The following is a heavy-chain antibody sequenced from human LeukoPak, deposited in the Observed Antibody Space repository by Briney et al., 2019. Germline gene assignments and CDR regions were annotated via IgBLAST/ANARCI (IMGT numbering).Heavy chain of an antibody. Sequence: SVKVSCKASGGTFSSYAISWVRQAPGQGLEWMGRIITIFGTANYAQKFQGRVTITTDESTSTAYMELSSLRSEDTAVYYCERDQYRSSTSCYLELWFDPWGQGTLITVSS. V-gene: IGHV1-69*05. CDR3: ERDQYRSSTSCYLELWFDP. CDR2: IITIFGTA. J-gene: IGHJ5*02. CDR1: GGTFSSYA. D-gene: IGHD2-2*01.